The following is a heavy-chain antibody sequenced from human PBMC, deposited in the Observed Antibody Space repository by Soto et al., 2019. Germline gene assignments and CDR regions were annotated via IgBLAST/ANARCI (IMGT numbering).Heavy chain of an antibody. CDR2: ISTDGSVT. CDR1: GLTFSSYW. Sequence: EVQLVESGGGLVQPGGSLRLSCAASGLTFSSYWMHWVRQAPGKGLVWVSRISTDGSVTTYADSVKGRFTISRDNAKNTLYLKINILITEDTAVYYCARATYIISWWGFDYWSKGTMVTVSS. J-gene: IGHJ4*02. CDR3: ARATYIISWWGFDY. D-gene: IGHD6-13*01. V-gene: IGHV3-74*01.